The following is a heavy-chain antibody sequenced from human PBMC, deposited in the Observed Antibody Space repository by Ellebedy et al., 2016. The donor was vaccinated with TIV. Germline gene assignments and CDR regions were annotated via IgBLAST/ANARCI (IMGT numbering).Heavy chain of an antibody. CDR1: GGSISSSSYF. J-gene: IGHJ4*02. Sequence: MPSETLSLTCTVSGGSISSSSYFWGWIRQPPGKGLKWIGSIFYSGTTYYNPSLKSRVTISVDTSKNQFSLELSSVTAADTAVYYCARILRGGSNGDYFDYWGQGTQVTASS. CDR3: ARILRGGSNGDYFDY. CDR2: IFYSGTT. V-gene: IGHV4-39*07. D-gene: IGHD3-3*01.